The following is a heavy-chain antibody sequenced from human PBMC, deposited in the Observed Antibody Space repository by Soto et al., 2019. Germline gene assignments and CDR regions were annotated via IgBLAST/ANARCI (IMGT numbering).Heavy chain of an antibody. CDR3: ARDLVAAVAGLHYYYYYGMDV. J-gene: IGHJ6*02. V-gene: IGHV3-53*01. CDR2: IYSGGST. CDR1: GFTVSSNY. Sequence: GGSLRLSCAACGFTVSSNYMSWVRQAPGKGLEWVSVIYSGGSTYYADSVKGRFTISRDNSKNTLYLQMNSLRAEDTAVYYCARDLVAAVAGLHYYYYYGMDVWGQGTTVTVSS. D-gene: IGHD6-19*01.